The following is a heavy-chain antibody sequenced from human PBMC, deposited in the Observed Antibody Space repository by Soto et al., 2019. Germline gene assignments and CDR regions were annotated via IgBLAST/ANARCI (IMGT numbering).Heavy chain of an antibody. Sequence: GGSLRLSCTASGFPFSSYSMNWVRQAPGKGLEWVSYISSSSNTIYYADSVKGRFTISRDNSKNTLYLQMNSLRAEDTAVYYCAKDRGSGLWAAAGKWFDPWGQGTLVTVSS. D-gene: IGHD6-13*01. CDR1: GFPFSSYS. J-gene: IGHJ5*02. CDR2: ISSSSNTI. CDR3: AKDRGSGLWAAAGKWFDP. V-gene: IGHV3-48*01.